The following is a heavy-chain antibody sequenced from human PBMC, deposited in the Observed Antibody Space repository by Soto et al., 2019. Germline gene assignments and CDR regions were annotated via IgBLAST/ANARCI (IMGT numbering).Heavy chain of an antibody. CDR2: INHSGST. Sequence: SETLSLTCAVYGGSFSGYYRSWIRQPPGKGLEWIGEINHSGSTNYNPSLKSRVTISVDTSKNQFSLKLSSVTAADTAVYYCAIYRYCDWRPYMVVPGKGSSVT. D-gene: IGHD3-9*01. V-gene: IGHV4-34*01. CDR1: GGSFSGYY. J-gene: IGHJ6*03. CDR3: AIYRYCDWRPYMVV.